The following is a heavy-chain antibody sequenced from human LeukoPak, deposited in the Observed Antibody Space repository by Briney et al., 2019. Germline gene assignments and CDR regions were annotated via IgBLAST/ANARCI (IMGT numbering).Heavy chain of an antibody. CDR3: ARVNRGYDY. D-gene: IGHD5-12*01. J-gene: IGHJ4*02. CDR1: GFTFSSYG. V-gene: IGHV3-64*02. CDR2: IDGAGQNI. Sequence: GGSLRLSCAASGFTFSSYGMYWVRQAPGRGLEYVSAIDGAGQNIFYADSVRGRFTISRDNSENTVSLQMGSLTPEDMAVYYCARVNRGYDYWGQGALITVSS.